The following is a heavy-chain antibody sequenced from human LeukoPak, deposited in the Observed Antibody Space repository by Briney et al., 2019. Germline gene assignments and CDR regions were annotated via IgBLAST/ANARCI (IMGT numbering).Heavy chain of an antibody. D-gene: IGHD3-22*01. CDR2: MNPNSGNT. J-gene: IGHJ4*02. V-gene: IGHV1-8*01. CDR3: ARDGSYYYDSPTTSFDY. CDR1: GYTFTSYD. Sequence: ASVRVSCKASGYTFTSYDINWVRQATGQGLEWMGWMNPNSGNTGYAQKFQGRVTMTRNTSISTAYMELSSLRSEDTAVYYCARDGSYYYDSPTTSFDYWGQGTLVTVSS.